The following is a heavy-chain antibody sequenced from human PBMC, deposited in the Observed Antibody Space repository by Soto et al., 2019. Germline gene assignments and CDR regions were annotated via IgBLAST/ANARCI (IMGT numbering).Heavy chain of an antibody. CDR3: ARQIVAIAGGYYYYGMDG. CDR2: ISSSSSYI. CDR1: GLPFSSYS. Sequence: GGSLRLACAASGLPFSSYSMNLVRHAPGKGLDWVSSISSSSSYIYYADSVKGRFTISRDNAKNSLYLQMNSLRAEDTAVYYCARQIVAIAGGYYYYGMDGWGQGTTVTVSS. V-gene: IGHV3-21*01. J-gene: IGHJ6*02. D-gene: IGHD5-12*01.